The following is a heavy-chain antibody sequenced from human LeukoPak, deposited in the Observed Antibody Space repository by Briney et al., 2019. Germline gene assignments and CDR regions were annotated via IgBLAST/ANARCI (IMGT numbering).Heavy chain of an antibody. CDR2: ISGSGGSA. D-gene: IGHD3-10*01. CDR1: GFTFSSYA. V-gene: IGHV3-23*01. Sequence: SGGSLRLSCAASGFTFSSYAMSWVRQAPGKGLEWVSAISGSGGSAYYADSVKGRFTISRDNSKNTLYLQMSSLRAEDTAVYYCAKADVTMVRGVIVPPYDYWGQGTLVTVSS. CDR3: AKADVTMVRGVIVPPYDY. J-gene: IGHJ4*02.